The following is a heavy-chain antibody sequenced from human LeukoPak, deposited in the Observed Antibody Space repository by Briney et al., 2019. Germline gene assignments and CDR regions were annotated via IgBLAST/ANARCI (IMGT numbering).Heavy chain of an antibody. CDR2: IKPDENEK. D-gene: IGHD1-14*01. J-gene: IGHJ4*02. CDR1: GFTFSSYW. V-gene: IGHV3-7*03. CDR3: TRSPDGFDY. Sequence: PGGSLRLSCAASGFTFSSYWMHWARQAPGKGLEWVANIKPDENEKFYVDSVKGRFTISRDNAKNSLYLQMNSLRAEDTALYYCTRSPDGFDYWGQGTLVTVSS.